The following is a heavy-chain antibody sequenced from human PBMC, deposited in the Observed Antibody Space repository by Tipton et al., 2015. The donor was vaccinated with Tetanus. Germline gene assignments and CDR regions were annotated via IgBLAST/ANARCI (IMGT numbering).Heavy chain of an antibody. CDR3: ASGSSIRHGLDV. CDR1: GYTFTSYG. CDR2: LNPKSGSE. Sequence: QVQLVQSGPEVKKPGASVKVSCKASGYTFTSYGLNWVRKAAGRGFEWMGWLNPKSGSEAYAPRFQGRVTMTTNTSITTAFMEVASLTYEDTAVYYCASGSSIRHGLDVWGHGTSVTVSS. V-gene: IGHV1-8*02. J-gene: IGHJ6*02. D-gene: IGHD2-2*01.